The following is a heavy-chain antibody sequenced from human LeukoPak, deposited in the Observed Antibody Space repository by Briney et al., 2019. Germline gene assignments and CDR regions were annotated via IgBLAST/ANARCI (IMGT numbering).Heavy chain of an antibody. D-gene: IGHD6-19*01. J-gene: IGHJ4*02. CDR1: GFTFSHYY. Sequence: GGSLRLSCAASGFTFSHYYMNWVRQAPGKGLEWVSSIASSSSYTYYADSVKGRFTISRDNAKNSLYLQMSSLRVADTAVYYCTKVRTFAVAGTFDYWGQGSLVTVSS. CDR3: TKVRTFAVAGTFDY. V-gene: IGHV3-21*01. CDR2: IASSSSYT.